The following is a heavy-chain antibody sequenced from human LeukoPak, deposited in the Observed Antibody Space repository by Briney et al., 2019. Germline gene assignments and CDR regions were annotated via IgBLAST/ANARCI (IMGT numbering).Heavy chain of an antibody. D-gene: IGHD3-3*01. V-gene: IGHV4-34*01. CDR3: ARAPRGTQYDFWSGYYTVFDY. CDR2: INHSGST. J-gene: IGHJ4*02. Sequence: PXKGLXXIXEINHSGSTNYNPSLKSRVTISVDTSKNQFSLKLSSVTAADTAVYYCARAPRGTQYDFWSGYYTVFDYWGQGTLVTVSS.